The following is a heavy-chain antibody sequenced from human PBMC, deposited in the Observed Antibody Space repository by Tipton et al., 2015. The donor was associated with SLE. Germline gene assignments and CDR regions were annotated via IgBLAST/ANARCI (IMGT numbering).Heavy chain of an antibody. Sequence: SLGLSCAASGFTFSSYGMHWVRQAPGKGLEWVAVIWYDGSNKNYADSVKGRFTISRDNSKNTLYLQMNSLRAEDTAVYYCSGELSPRDGFDIWGQGTMVTVSS. CDR1: GFTFSSYG. V-gene: IGHV3-33*01. J-gene: IGHJ3*02. CDR3: SGELSPRDGFDI. D-gene: IGHD3-16*02. CDR2: IWYDGSNK.